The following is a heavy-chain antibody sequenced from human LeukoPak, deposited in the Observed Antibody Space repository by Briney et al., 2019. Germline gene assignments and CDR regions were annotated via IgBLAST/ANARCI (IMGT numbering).Heavy chain of an antibody. CDR1: GFTFSSYA. CDR2: ICGSGGNT. Sequence: GGSLRLSCAASGFTFSSYAMSWVRQAPGKGLEWVSVICGSGGNTYYADSVKGRFTISRDNSKNTLYLQLNSLRAEDTAVYYCAKDELVDCSSTSCYSYYWGQGTLVTVSS. V-gene: IGHV3-23*01. J-gene: IGHJ4*02. D-gene: IGHD2-2*01. CDR3: AKDELVDCSSTSCYSYY.